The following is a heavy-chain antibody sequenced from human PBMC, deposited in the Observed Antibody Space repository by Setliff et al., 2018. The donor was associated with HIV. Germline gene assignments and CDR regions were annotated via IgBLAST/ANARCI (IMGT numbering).Heavy chain of an antibody. V-gene: IGHV4-34*01. Sequence: NPSVTLSLTCTVSGGSISSHYWNWIRQSPGKGLEWIGEINHSGGTNYNPSLKSRVTMSIDTSKNQFSLKVNSVTAADTAVYYCARSPRIGVAGEFEYWGQGTLVTVSS. CDR1: GGSISSHY. D-gene: IGHD6-19*01. CDR2: INHSGGT. CDR3: ARSPRIGVAGEFEY. J-gene: IGHJ4*02.